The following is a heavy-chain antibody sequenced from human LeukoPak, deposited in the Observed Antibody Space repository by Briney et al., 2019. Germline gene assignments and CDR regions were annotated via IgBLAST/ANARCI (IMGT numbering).Heavy chain of an antibody. D-gene: IGHD3-10*01. CDR1: GYTFISYG. J-gene: IGHJ5*02. CDR2: VYTYNSNT. CDR3: ARGWVTMVRGPGGGFDP. V-gene: IGHV1-18*01. Sequence: GASVKVSLKASGYTFISYGINWGRQAPGQGLGWMGWVYTYNSNTKYAQNPQGRVTITTDTSTSTAYMELRSLRSDDTAVYYCARGWVTMVRGPGGGFDPWGQGTLVTVSS.